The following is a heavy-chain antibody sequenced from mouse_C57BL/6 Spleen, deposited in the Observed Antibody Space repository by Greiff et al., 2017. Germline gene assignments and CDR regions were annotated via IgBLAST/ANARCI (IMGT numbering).Heavy chain of an antibody. J-gene: IGHJ3*01. Sequence: EVKVEESGGGLVQPGGSMKLSCVASGFTFSNYWMNWVRQSPEKGLEWVAQIRLKSDNYATHYAESVKGRFTISRDDSKSSVYLQMNNLRAEDTGIYYCTVPTFHYYGSSPSFAYWGQGTLVTVSA. CDR2: IRLKSDNYAT. CDR3: TVPTFHYYGSSPSFAY. CDR1: GFTFSNYW. V-gene: IGHV6-3*01. D-gene: IGHD1-1*01.